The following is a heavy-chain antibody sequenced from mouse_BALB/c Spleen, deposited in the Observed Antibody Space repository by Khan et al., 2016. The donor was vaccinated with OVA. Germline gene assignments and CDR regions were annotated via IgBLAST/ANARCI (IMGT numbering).Heavy chain of an antibody. Sequence: EVQLQESGPGLVKPSQSLSLTCTVTGYSITSDYAWNWIRQFPGNKLEWMGYISYSGSPTYNPSLKSRISITRYTSKDQFFLQLKSVTSEDTATYYCASELGRYDALDYWGQGTSVTVSS. CDR1: GYSITSDYA. J-gene: IGHJ4*01. D-gene: IGHD4-1*01. CDR2: ISYSGSP. V-gene: IGHV3-2*02. CDR3: ASELGRYDALDY.